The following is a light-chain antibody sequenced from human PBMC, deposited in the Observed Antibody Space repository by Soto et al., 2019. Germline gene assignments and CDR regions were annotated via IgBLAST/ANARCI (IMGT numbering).Light chain of an antibody. CDR3: QLYGRSRRAT. J-gene: IGKJ5*01. CDR1: QTVTNDY. CDR2: GAS. V-gene: IGKV3-20*01. Sequence: EVVLTQSPGTLSLSPGEGASLSCRASQTVTNDYLAWYQQRPGQAPRLLIYGASSRATGIPDRFSGSGSGTDFTLTISRLEPEDFAVYYCQLYGRSRRATFGQGKRLEIK.